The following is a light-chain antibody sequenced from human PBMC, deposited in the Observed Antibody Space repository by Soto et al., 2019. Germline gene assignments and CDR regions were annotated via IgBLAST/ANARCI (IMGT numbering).Light chain of an antibody. Sequence: EIVLTQFPGTLSLSPGERATLSCRASQSVSSSYLAWYQQKPGQAPRLLIYGASSRATGIPDRFSGSGSGTDFTLTISRLEPEDFAVYYCQQYGSSLTWTFGQGTKVDI. J-gene: IGKJ1*01. CDR2: GAS. CDR1: QSVSSSY. CDR3: QQYGSSLTWT. V-gene: IGKV3-20*01.